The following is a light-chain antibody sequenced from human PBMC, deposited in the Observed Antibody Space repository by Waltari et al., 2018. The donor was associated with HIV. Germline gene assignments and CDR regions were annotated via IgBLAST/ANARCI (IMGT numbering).Light chain of an antibody. Sequence: QSALTQPRSVSGSPGQSVTISCPGTSSDVGGYNSVSWYQQHPGKAPKLMISVVSKRPSGDPDRFSGSKSGNTASLTISGLQAEDEADYYCCSYGGNYDWVFGGGTKLTVL. CDR3: CSYGGNYDWV. V-gene: IGLV2-11*01. J-gene: IGLJ3*02. CDR1: SSDVGGYNS. CDR2: VVS.